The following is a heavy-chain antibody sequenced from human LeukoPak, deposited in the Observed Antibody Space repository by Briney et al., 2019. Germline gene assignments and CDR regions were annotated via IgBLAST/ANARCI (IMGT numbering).Heavy chain of an antibody. J-gene: IGHJ3*02. CDR2: ISNSGSTI. CDR1: GFTFSDYY. CDR3: AKDLVDCSSTSCYPDAFDI. D-gene: IGHD2-2*01. V-gene: IGHV3-11*01. Sequence: GGSLRLSCAASGFTFSDYYMSWIRQAPGKGLEWVSYISNSGSTIYYADSVKGRFTISRDKAKNSLYLQMNSLRAEDTAVYYCAKDLVDCSSTSCYPDAFDIRGQGTMVTVSS.